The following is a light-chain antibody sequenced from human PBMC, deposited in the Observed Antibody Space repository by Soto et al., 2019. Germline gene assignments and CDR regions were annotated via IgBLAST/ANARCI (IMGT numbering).Light chain of an antibody. CDR3: AAWDDSLDAWV. CDR1: SSNIGSNP. J-gene: IGLJ3*02. CDR2: TDD. Sequence: QSVLTQPPSASGTPGQRVTISCSGSSSNIGSNPVNWYQQFLGTAPKLLMYTDDQRPSGVPDRFSGSKSGTSASLAISGLQSEDDSHYYCAAWDDSLDAWVFGGGTQLTVL. V-gene: IGLV1-44*01.